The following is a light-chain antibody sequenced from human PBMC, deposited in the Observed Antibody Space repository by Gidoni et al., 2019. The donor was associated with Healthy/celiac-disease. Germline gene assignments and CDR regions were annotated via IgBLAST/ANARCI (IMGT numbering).Light chain of an antibody. Sequence: TESPHSPATLSLSPGGSDTLSCSTSQSISSCLAWYQQKPGQAPRLLIYDASNRATGIPARCSGSGSGTYSPPTISSLEPEDFAVYYYQQRSNWLTFXGXTKVEIK. CDR1: QSISSC. CDR2: DAS. V-gene: IGKV3-11*01. J-gene: IGKJ4*01. CDR3: QQRSNWLT.